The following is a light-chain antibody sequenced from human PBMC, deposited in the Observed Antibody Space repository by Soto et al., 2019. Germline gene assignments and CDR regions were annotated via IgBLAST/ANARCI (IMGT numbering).Light chain of an antibody. J-gene: IGLJ1*01. Sequence: QSALTQPASVSGSPGQSITISCTGPSSDIGTYNLVSWYQHYPGKAPKLMIYEGIKRPSGVSNRFSGSKSGNTAFLTISGLQAEDEADYYCCSYAGSGTDNYVFGSGTQLTV. CDR1: SSDIGTYNL. V-gene: IGLV2-23*01. CDR2: EGI. CDR3: CSYAGSGTDNYV.